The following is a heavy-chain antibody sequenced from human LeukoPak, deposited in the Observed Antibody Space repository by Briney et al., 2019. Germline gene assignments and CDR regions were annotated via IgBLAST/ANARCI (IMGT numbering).Heavy chain of an antibody. D-gene: IGHD3-22*01. J-gene: IGHJ4*02. CDR1: GFSFSTYG. Sequence: GRSLRLSCAASGFSFSTYGMHWVLQAPGKGLEWVAMIWYDASGQHYADSVKGRFTISRDTSKNTLYLQMNSLRAEDTAVYFCARDSIDDDNGYYHYFDYWGQGTLVTVSS. CDR2: IWYDASGQ. CDR3: ARDSIDDDNGYYHYFDY. V-gene: IGHV3-33*01.